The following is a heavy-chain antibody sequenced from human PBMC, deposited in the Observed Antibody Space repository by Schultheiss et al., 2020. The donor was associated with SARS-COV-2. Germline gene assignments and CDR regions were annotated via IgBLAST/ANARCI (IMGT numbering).Heavy chain of an antibody. D-gene: IGHD3-10*01. V-gene: IGHV4-59*01. CDR3: ARPGVGGGLVDY. CDR1: GGSFSGYY. Sequence: GSLRLSCAVYGGSFSGYYWSWIRQPPGKGLEWIGYIYYSGSTNYNPSLKSRVTISVDTSKNQFSLKLSSVTAADTAVYYCARPGVGGGLVDYWGQGTLVTVSS. CDR2: IYYSGST. J-gene: IGHJ4*02.